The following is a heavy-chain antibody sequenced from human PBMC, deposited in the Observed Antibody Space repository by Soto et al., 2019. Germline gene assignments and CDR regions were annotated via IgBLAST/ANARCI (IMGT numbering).Heavy chain of an antibody. CDR3: ARDGVGGTVFCGYLDY. V-gene: IGHV3-33*01. CDR1: GIIFNGFG. CDR2: IRFDGTNI. D-gene: IGHD3-3*01. J-gene: IGHJ4*02. Sequence: QVQLVESGGGVVQPGRSLRLSCAASGIIFNGFGMHWVRQAPGKGLEWVAIIRFDGTNIHYADSVKGRFTISRDNSKNTLYLQMDSLRAEDTAVYYCARDGVGGTVFCGYLDYWGQGALVTVSS.